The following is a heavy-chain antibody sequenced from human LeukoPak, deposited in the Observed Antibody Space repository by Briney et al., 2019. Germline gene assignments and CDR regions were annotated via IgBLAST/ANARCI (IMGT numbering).Heavy chain of an antibody. CDR1: GYTFTGYY. CDR2: INPNSGGT. J-gene: IGHJ2*01. CDR3: ARGHYGDYDWYFDL. Sequence: ASVKVSCKASGYTFTGYYMHWVRQAPVQGLEWMGWINPNSGGTNYAQKFQGRVTMTRDTSISTAYMELSRLRSDDTAVYYCARGHYGDYDWYFDLWGRGTLVTVSS. D-gene: IGHD4-17*01. V-gene: IGHV1-2*02.